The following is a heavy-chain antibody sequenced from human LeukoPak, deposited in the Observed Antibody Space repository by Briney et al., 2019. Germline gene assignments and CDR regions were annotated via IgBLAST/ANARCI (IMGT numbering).Heavy chain of an antibody. CDR2: IYYSGST. CDR1: GGSISSSSYC. Sequence: SETLSLTCTVSGGSISSSSYCWGWIRQPPGKGLEWIGSIYYSGSTYYNPSLKSRVTISVDTSKNQFSLKLSSVTAADTAVYYCARRGGGHAFDIWGQGTMVTVSS. D-gene: IGHD3-16*01. CDR3: ARRGGGHAFDI. V-gene: IGHV4-39*01. J-gene: IGHJ3*02.